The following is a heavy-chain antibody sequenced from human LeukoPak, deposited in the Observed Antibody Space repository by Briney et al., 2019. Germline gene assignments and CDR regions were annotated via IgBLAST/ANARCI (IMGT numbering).Heavy chain of an antibody. CDR2: ISGSGGST. Sequence: GGSLRLSCAASGFTFRSYAMSWVRQAPGQGLEWVSAISGSGGSTYYADSVKGRFTISRDHSKNTLYLQMNSLRAEDTAVYYCAAIPTQNYYGSGSPSSDFDYWGQGTLVTVSS. CDR1: GFTFRSYA. V-gene: IGHV3-23*01. D-gene: IGHD3-10*01. J-gene: IGHJ4*02. CDR3: AAIPTQNYYGSGSPSSDFDY.